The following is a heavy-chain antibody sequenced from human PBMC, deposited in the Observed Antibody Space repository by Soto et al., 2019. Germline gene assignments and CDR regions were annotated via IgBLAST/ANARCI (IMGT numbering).Heavy chain of an antibody. Sequence: ASVKVSCTASGYTFTSYYMHWVRQAPGQGLEWMGIINPSGGSTSYAQKFQGRVTMTRDTSTSTVYMELSSLRSEDTAVYYCARDGYNFGWFDPWGQGTLVTVSS. CDR3: ARDGYNFGWFDP. CDR2: INPSGGST. J-gene: IGHJ5*02. CDR1: GYTFTSYY. D-gene: IGHD5-12*01. V-gene: IGHV1-46*01.